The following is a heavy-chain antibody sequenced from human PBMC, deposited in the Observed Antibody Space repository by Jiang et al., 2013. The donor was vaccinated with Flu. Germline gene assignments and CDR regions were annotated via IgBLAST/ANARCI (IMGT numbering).Heavy chain of an antibody. CDR1: GFTFSTYD. J-gene: IGHJ4*01. CDR3: ATVKSSSSWYPLDY. Sequence: VQLVESGGGLVQPGGSLRLSCAASGFTFSTYDMNWVRQAPGRGLEWIAYSSRGGSNIYYADSVKGRFTISRDYATDSLNLQMNNLRAEDTAVYYCATVKSSSSWYPLDYWG. CDR2: SSRGGSNI. V-gene: IGHV3-48*03. D-gene: IGHD6-13*01.